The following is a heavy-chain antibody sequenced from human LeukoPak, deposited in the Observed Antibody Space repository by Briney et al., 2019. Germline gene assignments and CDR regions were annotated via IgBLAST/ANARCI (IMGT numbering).Heavy chain of an antibody. CDR1: GGTFSSYA. D-gene: IGHD2-21*02. J-gene: IGHJ3*02. CDR3: ARDLLAYCGGDCWGYDAFDI. V-gene: IGHV1-69*13. Sequence: SVKVSCKASGGTFSSYAISWVRQAPGQGLEWMGGIIPIFGTANYAQKFQGRVTITADESTSTAYMELSSLRSEDTAVYYCARDLLAYCGGDCWGYDAFDIWGQGTMVTVSS. CDR2: IIPIFGTA.